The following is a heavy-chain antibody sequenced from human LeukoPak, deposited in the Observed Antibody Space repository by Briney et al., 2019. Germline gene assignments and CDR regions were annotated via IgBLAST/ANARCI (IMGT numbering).Heavy chain of an antibody. CDR1: GYTFTGYY. D-gene: IGHD2-2*01. J-gene: IGHJ6*03. V-gene: IGHV1-2*02. Sequence: AASVKVSCKASGYTFTGYYMHWVRQAPGQGLEWMGWINPNSGGTNYAQKFQGRVTMTRDTSISTAYMELSRLRSDDTAVYYCARSHLRYCSSTSCYDYYYYYMDVWGKGTTVTVPS. CDR2: INPNSGGT. CDR3: ARSHLRYCSSTSCYDYYYYYMDV.